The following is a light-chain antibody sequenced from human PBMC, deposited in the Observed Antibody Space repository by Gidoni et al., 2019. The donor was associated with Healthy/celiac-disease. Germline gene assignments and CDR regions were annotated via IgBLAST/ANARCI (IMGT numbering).Light chain of an antibody. Sequence: QAVVTQEPSLPVSPGGTVTLTCGSSTGAVTSGHYPYWFQQKPGQAPRTLIYDTSNKHSWTPARFSGSLLGGKAALTLSGAQPEDEAEYYCLLSYSGALRGVFGGGTKLTVL. V-gene: IGLV7-46*01. CDR1: TGAVTSGHY. J-gene: IGLJ2*01. CDR2: DTS. CDR3: LLSYSGALRGV.